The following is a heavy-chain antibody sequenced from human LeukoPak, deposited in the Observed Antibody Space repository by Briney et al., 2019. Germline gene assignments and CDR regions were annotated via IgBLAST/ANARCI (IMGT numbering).Heavy chain of an antibody. J-gene: IGHJ4*02. CDR3: ATDFGIVGARD. Sequence: ASVKVSCKASGYTFTGYYMHWVRQAPGQGLEWMGGFDPEDGETIYAQKFQGRVTMTEDTSTDTAYMELSSLRSEDTAVYYCATDFGIVGARDWGQGTLVTVSS. V-gene: IGHV1-24*01. CDR1: GYTFTGYY. D-gene: IGHD1-26*01. CDR2: FDPEDGET.